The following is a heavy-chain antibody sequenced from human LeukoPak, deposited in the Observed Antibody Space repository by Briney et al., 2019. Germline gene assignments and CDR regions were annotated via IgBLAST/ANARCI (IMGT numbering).Heavy chain of an antibody. J-gene: IGHJ5*02. D-gene: IGHD4-17*01. Sequence: SVKVSCKASGGTFSSYTISWVRQAPGQGLEWMGRIIPIFGTANYAQKFQGRVTITTDESTSTAYMELSSLRSEDTAVYYCARDDPFTVFDPWGQGTLVTVSS. CDR2: IIPIFGTA. CDR1: GGTFSSYT. V-gene: IGHV1-69*05. CDR3: ARDDPFTVFDP.